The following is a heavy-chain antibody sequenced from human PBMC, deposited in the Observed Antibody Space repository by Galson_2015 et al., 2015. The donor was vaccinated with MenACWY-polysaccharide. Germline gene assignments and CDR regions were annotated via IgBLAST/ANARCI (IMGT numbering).Heavy chain of an antibody. J-gene: IGHJ4*02. CDR1: GYTFTDNG. CDR2: ISSKSGKT. D-gene: IGHD2-21*02. Sequence: SVKVSCKGSGYTFTDNGISWVRQAPGQGLEWVGWISSKSGKTKYGWKFQGRVAMTRDTSTTTAYMELRRLKSDDTAFYYCARDRDWALDHWCQGTLVTVSS. CDR3: ARDRDWALDH. V-gene: IGHV1-18*01.